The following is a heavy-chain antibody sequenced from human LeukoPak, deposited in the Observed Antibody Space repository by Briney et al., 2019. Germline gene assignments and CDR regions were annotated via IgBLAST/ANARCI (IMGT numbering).Heavy chain of an antibody. D-gene: IGHD6-19*01. V-gene: IGHV3-21*01. CDR1: GFTFSSYG. J-gene: IGHJ5*02. Sequence: GRSLRLSCAASGFTFSSYGMNWVRQAPGKGLEWVSSISSSSSYIYYADSVKGRFTISRDNAKNSLYLQMNSLRAEDTAVYYCARGAYSSGWYWFDPWGQGTLVTVSS. CDR3: ARGAYSSGWYWFDP. CDR2: ISSSSSYI.